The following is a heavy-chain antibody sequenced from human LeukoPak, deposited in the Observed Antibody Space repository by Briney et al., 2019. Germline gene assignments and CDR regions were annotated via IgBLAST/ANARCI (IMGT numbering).Heavy chain of an antibody. CDR2: INTNTGNP. CDR1: GYTFSSYA. Sequence: GASVKVSCKASGYTFSSYAMNWVRQSPGQGLEWMGWINTNTGNPVYAQGFTGRFVFSLDTLVRTAYLQINSLKAEDTAVYYCASRPNWFDPWGQGTLVTVSS. V-gene: IGHV7-4-1*02. J-gene: IGHJ5*02. CDR3: ASRPNWFDP.